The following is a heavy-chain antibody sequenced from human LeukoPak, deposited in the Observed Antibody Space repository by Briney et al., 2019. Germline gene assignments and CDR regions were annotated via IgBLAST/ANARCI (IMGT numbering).Heavy chain of an antibody. D-gene: IGHD1-26*01. V-gene: IGHV4-59*01. CDR1: GGSISSYY. J-gene: IGHJ3*02. Sequence: SETLSLTCTVSGGSISSYYWSWIRQPPGKGLEWIGYIYYSGSTNYNPSLKSRVTISVGTSKNQFSLKLSSVAAADTAVYYCARDKWELRAHDAFDIWGQGTMVTVSS. CDR2: IYYSGST. CDR3: ARDKWELRAHDAFDI.